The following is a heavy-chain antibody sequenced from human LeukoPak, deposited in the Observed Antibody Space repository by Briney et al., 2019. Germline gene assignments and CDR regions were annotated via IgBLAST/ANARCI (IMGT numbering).Heavy chain of an antibody. V-gene: IGHV3-53*01. CDR1: GFTVSSNY. CDR2: IYSGGST. Sequence: GGSLRLSCAASGFTVSSNYMSWVRQAPGKGLEWGSVIYSGGSTYYADSVKGRFTISRDNSKNTLYLQMNSLRAEDTAVYYCARGVLYDSSGAPFDYWGQGTLVTVSS. CDR3: ARGVLYDSSGAPFDY. D-gene: IGHD3-22*01. J-gene: IGHJ4*02.